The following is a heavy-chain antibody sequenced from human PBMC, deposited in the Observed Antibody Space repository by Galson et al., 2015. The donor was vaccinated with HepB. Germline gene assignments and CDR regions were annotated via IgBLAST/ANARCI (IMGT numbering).Heavy chain of an antibody. V-gene: IGHV5-10-1*01. J-gene: IGHJ3*02. CDR2: IDPSDSYT. CDR1: GYSFTSYW. CDR3: ARHGNGGATTPHAFDI. Sequence: QSGAEVKKPGESLRISCKGSGYSFTSYWISWVRQMPGKGLEWMGRIDPSDSYTNYSPSFQGHVTISADKSISTAYLQWSSLKASDTAMYYCARHGNGGATTPHAFDIWGQGTMVTVSS. D-gene: IGHD1-26*01.